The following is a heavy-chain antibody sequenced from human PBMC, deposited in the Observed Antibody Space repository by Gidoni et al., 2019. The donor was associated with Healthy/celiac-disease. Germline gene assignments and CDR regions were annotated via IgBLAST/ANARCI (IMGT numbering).Heavy chain of an antibody. D-gene: IGHD3-16*02. CDR1: GFTFSNAW. V-gene: IGHV3-15*02. J-gene: IGHJ4*02. CDR2: IKSKTDGGTT. Sequence: EVQLVESGGALVKPGGSLRLSCAASGFTFSNAWMRWGRQAPGKGLEWVGRIKSKTDGGTTDYAAPVKGRFTISRDDSKNTLYLQMNSLKTEDTAVYYCTTHFMITFGGVIVMVDYWGQGTLVTVSS. CDR3: TTHFMITFGGVIVMVDY.